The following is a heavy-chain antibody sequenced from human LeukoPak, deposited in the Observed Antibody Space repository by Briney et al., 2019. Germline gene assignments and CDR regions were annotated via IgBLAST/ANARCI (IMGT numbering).Heavy chain of an antibody. CDR3: ARQDPYTTGWHFDH. CDR1: GGSISTSSYY. D-gene: IGHD6-19*01. J-gene: IGHJ4*02. CDR2: IYSSAST. V-gene: IGHV4-39*01. Sequence: PSEPLSLTCTVSGGSISTSSYYWGWIRQPPGKGLEWIGSIYSSASTYYNPSLKSRVTLSVDTPKNQFSLKLSSVTAADTAVYYCARQDPYTTGWHFDHWGQGTLVTVSS.